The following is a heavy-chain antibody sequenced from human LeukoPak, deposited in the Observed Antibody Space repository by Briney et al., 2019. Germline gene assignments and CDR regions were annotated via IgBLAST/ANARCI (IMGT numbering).Heavy chain of an antibody. CDR3: ARDPEYQLLYYFDY. CDR2: VTGGGDTS. D-gene: IGHD2-2*01. Sequence: GGSLRLSCAASGFTFSSFAMSWVRQAPGKGLEWVSSVTGGGDTSFHADSVKGRFTISRDNSKNTLYLQINSLRVEDTAVYYCARDPEYQLLYYFDYWGQGTLVTVSS. CDR1: GFTFSSFA. V-gene: IGHV3-23*01. J-gene: IGHJ4*02.